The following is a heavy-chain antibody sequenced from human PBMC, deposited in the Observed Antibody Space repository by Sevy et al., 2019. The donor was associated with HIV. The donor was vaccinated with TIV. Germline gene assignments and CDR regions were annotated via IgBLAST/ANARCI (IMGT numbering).Heavy chain of an antibody. J-gene: IGHJ4*02. CDR1: GFTFSSYS. CDR3: ARAAIVVVIDY. Sequence: GGSLRLSCAASGFTFSSYSMNWVRQAPGKGLEWVSYISSSSSTIYYADSVKGRFTISRDNAKNSLYLQMNSLRAEDTAVYYCARAAIVVVIDYWGQRTLVTVSS. CDR2: ISSSSSTI. V-gene: IGHV3-48*01. D-gene: IGHD3-22*01.